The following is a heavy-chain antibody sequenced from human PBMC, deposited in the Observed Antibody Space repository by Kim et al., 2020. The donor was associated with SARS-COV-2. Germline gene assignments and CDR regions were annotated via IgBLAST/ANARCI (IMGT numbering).Heavy chain of an antibody. CDR2: ISWNSGSI. Sequence: GGSLRLSCAASGFTFDDYAMHWVRRAPGKGLEWVSGISWNSGSIGYADSVKGRFTISRDNAKNSLYLQMNSLRAEDTALYYCAKDIQGIAAAGAFDYWGQGTLVTVSS. J-gene: IGHJ4*02. CDR3: AKDIQGIAAAGAFDY. D-gene: IGHD6-13*01. CDR1: GFTFDDYA. V-gene: IGHV3-9*01.